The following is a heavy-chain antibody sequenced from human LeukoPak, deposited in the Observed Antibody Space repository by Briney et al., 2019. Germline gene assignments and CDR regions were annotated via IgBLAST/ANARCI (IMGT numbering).Heavy chain of an antibody. CDR1: GFTFSSYA. CDR2: ISYDGSNK. D-gene: IGHD6-13*01. V-gene: IGHV3-30*18. CDR3: AKDGQLGGSSWFTLYFDY. Sequence: GGSLRLSCAASGFTFSSYAMHWVRQAPGKGPEWVAVISYDGSNKYYTDSVKGRFTISRDNSKNTLYLQMNSLRPEDTAVYYCAKDGQLGGSSWFTLYFDYWGQGTLVTVSS. J-gene: IGHJ4*02.